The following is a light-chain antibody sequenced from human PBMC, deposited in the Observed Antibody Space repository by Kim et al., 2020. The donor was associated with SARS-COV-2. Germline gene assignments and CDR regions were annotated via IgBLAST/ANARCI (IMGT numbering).Light chain of an antibody. CDR2: QDT. Sequence: HEQTAVLICSGESLGNKYVCWYQQKPGPSPVLVIYQDTRRPSGIPERFSGSNSGNTATLTISGTQPMDEADYYCQTWDSSTADVVFGGGTQLTVL. J-gene: IGLJ2*01. CDR1: SLGNKY. CDR3: QTWDSSTADVV. V-gene: IGLV3-1*01.